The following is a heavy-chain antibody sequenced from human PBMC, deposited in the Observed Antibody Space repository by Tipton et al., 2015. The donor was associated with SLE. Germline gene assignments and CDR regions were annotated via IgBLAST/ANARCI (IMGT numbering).Heavy chain of an antibody. D-gene: IGHD2-15*01. CDR1: GGSLSISRYY. J-gene: IGHJ6*02. V-gene: IGHV4-39*07. Sequence: TLSLTCSVSGGSLSISRYYWGWIRQSPEKGLEWIGIVSYTGNTFYNPSLKSRLTISMDRSNNQFSLKLSSVTAADTAVYYCVRELDSSNGMDVWGQGTTVTVSS. CDR2: VSYTGNT. CDR3: VRELDSSNGMDV.